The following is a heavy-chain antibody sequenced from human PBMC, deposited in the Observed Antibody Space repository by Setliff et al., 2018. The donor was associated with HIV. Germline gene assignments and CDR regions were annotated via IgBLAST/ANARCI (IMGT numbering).Heavy chain of an antibody. J-gene: IGHJ4*02. D-gene: IGHD6-19*01. CDR1: AYSIRNGYY. CDR3: ARETIRSGHPSEAGFDF. CDR2: LYYDGNT. Sequence: PSETLSLTCTVSAYSIRNGYYWSWIRQSPGKGLEWIGTLYYDGNTYYNPSLKSRVTMSVDTSKNQFSLNLNSVTAADTAVYYCARETIRSGHPSEAGFDFWGQGALVTSPQ. V-gene: IGHV4-38-2*02.